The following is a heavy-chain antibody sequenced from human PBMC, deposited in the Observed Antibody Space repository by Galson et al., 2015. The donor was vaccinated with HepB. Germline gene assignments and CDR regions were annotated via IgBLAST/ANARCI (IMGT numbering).Heavy chain of an antibody. CDR3: AKAPFHSAYRDFYFEN. Sequence: SLRLSCAASGFTFGSYTMNWVRQAPGKGLEWLSYISTDSSTIYYADSVKGRFTISRDNARNTLYVQMSSLRAEDTAMYYCAKAPFHSAYRDFYFENWGLGTLVTVSS. D-gene: IGHD2-21*02. CDR1: GFTFGSYT. CDR2: ISTDSSTI. V-gene: IGHV3-48*01. J-gene: IGHJ4*02.